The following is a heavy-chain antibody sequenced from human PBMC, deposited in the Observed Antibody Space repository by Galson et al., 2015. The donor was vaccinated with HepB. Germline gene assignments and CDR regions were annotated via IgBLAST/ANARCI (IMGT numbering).Heavy chain of an antibody. CDR2: IKSKTDGGTT. V-gene: IGHV3-15*01. D-gene: IGHD3-9*01. CDR1: GFTFSNAW. CDR3: TTDPPAGWDILTGYYTYFDY. Sequence: LRLSCAASGFTFSNAWMSWVRQAPGKGLEWVGRIKSKTDGGTTDYAAPVKGRFTISRDDSKNTLYLQMNSLKTEDTAVYYCTTDPPAGWDILTGYYTYFDYWGQGTLVTVSS. J-gene: IGHJ4*02.